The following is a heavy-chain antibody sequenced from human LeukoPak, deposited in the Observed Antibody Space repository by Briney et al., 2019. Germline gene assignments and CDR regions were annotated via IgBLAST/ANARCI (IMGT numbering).Heavy chain of an antibody. V-gene: IGHV3-30-3*01. CDR3: ARDGNGGWYTGENYYYYGMDV. D-gene: IGHD6-19*01. Sequence: GGSLRLSCAPPGFTFRSFAGHWVRWAPDKGVVWVPVISYDETIKDYAPSVKGRFSMSRDNSKNTLYLQMNSLRLEDTALYYCARDGNGGWYTGENYYYYGMDVWGQGATVTVSS. CDR1: GFTFRSFA. CDR2: ISYDETIK. J-gene: IGHJ6*02.